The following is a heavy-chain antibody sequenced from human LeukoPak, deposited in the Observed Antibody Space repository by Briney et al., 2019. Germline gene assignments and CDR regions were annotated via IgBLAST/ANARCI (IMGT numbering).Heavy chain of an antibody. CDR3: ARGQKLRYFDWLPPYFDY. Sequence: SETLSLTCTVSGGSISSYYWSWIRQPAGKGLEWIGRIYTSGSTNYNPSLKSRVTMSVDTSKNQFSLKLSSVTAADTAVYYCARGQKLRYFDWLPPYFDYWGQGTLVTVSS. CDR2: IYTSGST. J-gene: IGHJ4*02. D-gene: IGHD3-9*01. V-gene: IGHV4-4*07. CDR1: GGSISSYY.